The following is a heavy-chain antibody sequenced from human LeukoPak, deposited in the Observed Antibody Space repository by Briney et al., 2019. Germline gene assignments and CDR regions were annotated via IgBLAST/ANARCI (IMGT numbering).Heavy chain of an antibody. D-gene: IGHD1-1*01. CDR2: INPNSGGT. CDR1: GYTFTGYY. V-gene: IGHV1-2*02. J-gene: IGHJ3*02. CDR3: ARDVVFVERRLAVGAFDI. Sequence: ASVKVSCKASGYTFTGYYMHWVRQAPGQGLEWMGWINPNSGGTNYAQKFQGRVTMTRDTSISTAYMELSRLRTDDTAVYYCARDVVFVERRLAVGAFDIWGQGTMVTVSS.